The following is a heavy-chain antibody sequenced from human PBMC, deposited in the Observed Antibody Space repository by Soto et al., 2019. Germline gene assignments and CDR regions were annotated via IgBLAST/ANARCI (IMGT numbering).Heavy chain of an antibody. CDR1: GFTVSSNY. Sequence: GGSLRLSCAASGFTVSSNYMSWVRQAPGKGLEWVSVIYSGGSTYYADSVKGRFTISRDNSKNTLYLQMNSLRAEDTAVYYCARATYYYDSSGYYYFDYWGQGTLVTVSS. V-gene: IGHV3-53*01. CDR3: ARATYYYDSSGYYYFDY. CDR2: IYSGGST. D-gene: IGHD3-22*01. J-gene: IGHJ4*02.